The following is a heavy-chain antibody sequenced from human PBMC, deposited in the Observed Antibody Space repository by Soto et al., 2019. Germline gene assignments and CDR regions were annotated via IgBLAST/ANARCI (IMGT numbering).Heavy chain of an antibody. V-gene: IGHV1-2*04. CDR1: GYTFTGYY. Sequence: QVQLVQSGAEVKKPGASVKVSCKASGYTFTGYYMHWVRQAPGQGLEWMGWINPNSGGTNYAQKFQGWVTITRDTSISTAYMELSRLRSDDTAVYYCARLHLTASSKYAFDIWGQGTMVTVSS. CDR2: INPNSGGT. CDR3: ARLHLTASSKYAFDI. D-gene: IGHD3-9*01. J-gene: IGHJ3*02.